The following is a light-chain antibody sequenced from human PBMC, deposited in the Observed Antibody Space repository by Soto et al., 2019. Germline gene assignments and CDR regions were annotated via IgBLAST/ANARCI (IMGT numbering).Light chain of an antibody. J-gene: IGKJ4*01. CDR1: QSISSY. Sequence: DIQMTQSPSSLSASVGDRVTITCRASQSISSYLNWYQQKPGKAPKLLIYAASSLQSGVPSRFSRSGSYTDFTLTISSLHPEDFATYYCQQSYSTPVTFGGGTKVDIK. CDR3: QQSYSTPVT. CDR2: AAS. V-gene: IGKV1-39*01.